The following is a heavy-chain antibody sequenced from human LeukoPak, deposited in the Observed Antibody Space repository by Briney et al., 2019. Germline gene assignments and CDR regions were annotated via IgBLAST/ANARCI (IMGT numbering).Heavy chain of an antibody. V-gene: IGHV4-59*08. D-gene: IGHD2-2*01. CDR1: GGSISSYC. CDR3: ARHICSSTSCRLFYGMDV. Sequence: SETLSLTCTVSGGSISSYCWSWIRQPPGKGLEWIGYIYYSGSTNYNPSLKSRVTISVDTSKNQFSLKLSSVTAADTAVYYCARHICSSTSCRLFYGMDVWGQGTTVTVSS. J-gene: IGHJ6*02. CDR2: IYYSGST.